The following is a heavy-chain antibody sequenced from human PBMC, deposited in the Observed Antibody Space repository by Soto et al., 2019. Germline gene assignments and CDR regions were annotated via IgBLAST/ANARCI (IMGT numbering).Heavy chain of an antibody. J-gene: IGHJ4*02. Sequence: PGGSLRLSCAASGFTFSSYSMNWVRQAPGKGLEWVSSISSSSSYIYYADSVKGRFTISRVNAKNSLYLQMNSLRAEDTAVYYCARTLGAVTTFAYDYWGQGTLVTVSS. V-gene: IGHV3-21*01. D-gene: IGHD4-17*01. CDR2: ISSSSSYI. CDR1: GFTFSSYS. CDR3: ARTLGAVTTFAYDY.